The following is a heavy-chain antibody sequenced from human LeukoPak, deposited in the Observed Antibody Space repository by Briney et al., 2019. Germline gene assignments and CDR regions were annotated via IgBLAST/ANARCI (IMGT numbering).Heavy chain of an antibody. Sequence: AASVTVSCTASGGTFSSYAIGWVRQAPGQGLEWMGWISAGNGNTKYSQNFQGRVTFISNTSATTAFMELSSLRSEDAAVYYCARDSGSGNNDYWGQGTLVTVSS. CDR1: GGTFSSYA. V-gene: IGHV1-3*01. CDR2: ISAGNGNT. J-gene: IGHJ4*02. CDR3: ARDSGSGNNDY. D-gene: IGHD1-26*01.